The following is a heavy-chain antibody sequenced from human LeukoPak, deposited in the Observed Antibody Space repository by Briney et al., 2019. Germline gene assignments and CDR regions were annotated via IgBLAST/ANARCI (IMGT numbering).Heavy chain of an antibody. J-gene: IGHJ1*01. CDR3: AKDLMRDRWFGES. CDR2: IRFDGNDK. CDR1: GFTFSSYG. Sequence: GGSLRLSCAASGFTFSSYGMHWVRQAPGKGLEWVAFIRFDGNDKFYAESVKGRFTISRDTSRRTLYLQMNSLRLEDTAVYYCAKDLMRDRWFGESWGEGTLVTVSS. D-gene: IGHD3-10*01. V-gene: IGHV3-30*02.